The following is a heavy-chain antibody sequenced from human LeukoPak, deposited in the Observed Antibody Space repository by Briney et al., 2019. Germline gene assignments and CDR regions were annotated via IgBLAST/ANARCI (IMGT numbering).Heavy chain of an antibody. Sequence: ASVKVSCKAPGYTFTSYGISWVRQAPGQGLEWMGWISAYNGNTNYAQKLQGRVTMTTDTSTSTAYMELRSLRSDDTAVYYCARASYDRYYYDSSGYYFDFDYWGQGTLVTVSS. D-gene: IGHD3-22*01. CDR1: GYTFTSYG. CDR3: ARASYDRYYYDSSGYYFDFDY. V-gene: IGHV1-18*01. J-gene: IGHJ4*02. CDR2: ISAYNGNT.